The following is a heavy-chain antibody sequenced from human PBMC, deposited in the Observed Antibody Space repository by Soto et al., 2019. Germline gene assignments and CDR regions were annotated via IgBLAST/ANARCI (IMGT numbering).Heavy chain of an antibody. CDR1: GGSISNGGYY. D-gene: IGHD2-15*01. CDR2: IDYSGST. Sequence: PSETLSLPCTVSGGSISNGGYYWSWIRQHPEKGLEWIASIDYSGSTYYNPSLKSRVTISVDTSRNLFSLKLSPVTAADTAMYYCARERGYCSGGSCYSDYWGQGTLVTVSS. J-gene: IGHJ4*02. CDR3: ARERGYCSGGSCYSDY. V-gene: IGHV4-31*03.